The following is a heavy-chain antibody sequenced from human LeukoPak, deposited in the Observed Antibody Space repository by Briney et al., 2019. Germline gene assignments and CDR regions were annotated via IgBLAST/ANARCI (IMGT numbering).Heavy chain of an antibody. CDR2: INPNTGDT. Sequence: ASVKVSCEASGYTFTDYYMNWIRQAPGEGLEWMGWINPNTGDTNYAQKFRGRVIMTSDTSISTAYMELSGLQSDDTGMYYCARDCVFSTHCLYDDAFDIWGQGTTVTVS. CDR3: ARDCVFSTHCLYDDAFDI. J-gene: IGHJ3*02. V-gene: IGHV1-2*02. CDR1: GYTFTDYY. D-gene: IGHD2-8*01.